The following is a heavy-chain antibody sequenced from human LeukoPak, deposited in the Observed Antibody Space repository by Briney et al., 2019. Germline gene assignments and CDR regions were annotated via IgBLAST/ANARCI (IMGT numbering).Heavy chain of an antibody. J-gene: IGHJ4*02. Sequence: GGSLRLSCAASGFTFSGFWMSWVRQAPGKGLEWVANIKQDGSENYYVDSVKGRFIISRDNARNSLYLQMNSLSAEDTAMYYCTREDYGVDSWGQGTLVTVAS. D-gene: IGHD3-16*01. V-gene: IGHV3-7*01. CDR3: TREDYGVDS. CDR2: IKQDGSEN. CDR1: GFTFSGFW.